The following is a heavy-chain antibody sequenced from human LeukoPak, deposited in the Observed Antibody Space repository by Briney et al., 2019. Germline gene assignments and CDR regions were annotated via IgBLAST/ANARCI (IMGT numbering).Heavy chain of an antibody. CDR1: GFTFSSYS. CDR2: ISSSSSYI. J-gene: IGHJ6*03. V-gene: IGHV3-21*01. Sequence: GGSLRLSCAASGFTFSSYSMNWVRQAPGKGLEWVSSISSSSSYIYYADSVKGRFTISRDNAKNSLYLQMNSLRAEDTAVYYCAREMLVAGGYYYYMDVWGKGTTVTVSS. CDR3: AREMLVAGGYYYYMDV. D-gene: IGHD2-8*01.